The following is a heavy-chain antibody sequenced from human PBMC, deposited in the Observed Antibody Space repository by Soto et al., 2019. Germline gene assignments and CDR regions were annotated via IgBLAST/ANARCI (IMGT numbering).Heavy chain of an antibody. J-gene: IGHJ6*02. D-gene: IGHD3-10*01. CDR3: ARGRYYISRSSRYHGMDV. V-gene: IGHV3-30-3*01. Sequence: QVQLVESGGGVVQPGRSLRLSCAASEFTFTTYTMHWVRQAPGKGLEWVALISYDGSTEYYADSVKGRFTISRDNSKNTLYLQMNSLRTEDTAVYYCARGRYYISRSSRYHGMDVWGQGTTVTVSS. CDR2: ISYDGSTE. CDR1: EFTFTTYT.